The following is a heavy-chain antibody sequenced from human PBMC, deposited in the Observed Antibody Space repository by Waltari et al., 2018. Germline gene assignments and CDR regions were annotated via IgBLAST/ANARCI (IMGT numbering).Heavy chain of an antibody. J-gene: IGHJ5*02. CDR1: GYTFTSYD. D-gene: IGHD1-7*01. CDR3: ARRRRITGTTNNWFDP. Sequence: QVQLVQSGAEVKKPGASVKVSCKASGYTFTSYDINWVRQATGQGLEWMGWMNPNSGNTGYAQKFQGRVTMTRNTSISTAYMELSSMRSEDTAVYYCARRRRITGTTNNWFDPWGQGTLVTVSS. V-gene: IGHV1-8*01. CDR2: MNPNSGNT.